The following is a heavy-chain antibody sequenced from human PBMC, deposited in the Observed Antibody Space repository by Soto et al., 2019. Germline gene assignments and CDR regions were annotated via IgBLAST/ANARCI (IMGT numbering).Heavy chain of an antibody. Sequence: EVQLLESGGGLVQPGGSLRLSCAASGFTFSSYAMSWVRQAPGKVLEWVSAISGSGVSTYYADSVKGRFTISRDNSKNTLYLQMNSLRAEDTAVYYCAKEHHYSSSWSEFDYWGQGTLVTVSS. CDR2: ISGSGVST. CDR1: GFTFSSYA. CDR3: AKEHHYSSSWSEFDY. D-gene: IGHD6-13*01. J-gene: IGHJ4*02. V-gene: IGHV3-23*01.